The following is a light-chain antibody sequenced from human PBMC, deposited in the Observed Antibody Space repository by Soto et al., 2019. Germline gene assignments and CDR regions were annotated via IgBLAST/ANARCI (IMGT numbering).Light chain of an antibody. CDR1: QSVSSSY. V-gene: IGKV3-20*01. Sequence: IVLTQSPGTLSLSPGERATLSCRASQSVSSSYLAWYQQKPGQAPRLLIYGASSRATGIPDRFSGSGSGTDFILTISRLEPEDFAVYYCQQYGSSPTYTFGQGTKLEIK. J-gene: IGKJ2*01. CDR2: GAS. CDR3: QQYGSSPTYT.